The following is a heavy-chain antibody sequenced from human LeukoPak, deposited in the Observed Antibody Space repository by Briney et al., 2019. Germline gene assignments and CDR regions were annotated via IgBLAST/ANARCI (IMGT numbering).Heavy chain of an antibody. CDR3: AKDQGQQWLVGASDY. Sequence: QAGGSLRLSCAASGFTFSSYAMARVRQAPGKGLEWVSHILGSGGSTYYADSVKGRFTISRDNSKNTLYLQMNSLRAEDTAVYYCAKDQGQQWLVGASDYWGQGTLVTVSS. J-gene: IGHJ4*02. D-gene: IGHD6-19*01. V-gene: IGHV3-23*01. CDR1: GFTFSSYA. CDR2: ILGSGGST.